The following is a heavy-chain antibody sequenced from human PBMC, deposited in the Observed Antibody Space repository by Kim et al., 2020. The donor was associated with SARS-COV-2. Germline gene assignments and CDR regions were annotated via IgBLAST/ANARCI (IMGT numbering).Heavy chain of an antibody. CDR1: GFTFSSYA. D-gene: IGHD5-18*01. CDR2: ISYDGSNK. J-gene: IGHJ5*02. V-gene: IGHV3-30-3*01. Sequence: GGSLRLSCAASGFTFSSYAMHWVRQAPGKGLEWVAVISYDGSNKYYADSVKGRFTIPRDNSKNTLYLQMNSLRAEDTAVYYCARASRGYSYGLFDPWGQGTLVTVSS. CDR3: ARASRGYSYGLFDP.